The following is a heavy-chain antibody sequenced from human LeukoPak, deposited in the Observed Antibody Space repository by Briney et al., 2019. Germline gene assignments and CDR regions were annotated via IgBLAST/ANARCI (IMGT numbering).Heavy chain of an antibody. CDR2: IYYSGST. Sequence: SETLSLTCTVSGGSISSSSYYWGWIRQPPGKGLEWIGSIYYSGSTYYNPSLKSRVTISVDTSKNQFSLKLSSVTAADTAVYYCARGHDFWSGMIDYWGQGTLVTVSS. CDR3: ARGHDFWSGMIDY. V-gene: IGHV4-39*07. D-gene: IGHD3-3*01. CDR1: GGSISSSSYY. J-gene: IGHJ4*02.